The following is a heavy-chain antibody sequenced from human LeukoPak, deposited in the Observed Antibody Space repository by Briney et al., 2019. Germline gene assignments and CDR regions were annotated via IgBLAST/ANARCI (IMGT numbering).Heavy chain of an antibody. D-gene: IGHD3-3*01. Sequence: GGSLRLSCATSGFSFSNAWMNWVRQAPGKGLEWVGRIRSNSDGGTIDYAASVKDRFTLSRDDSKNTLYLQLNSLQTADTAVYYCARERPRYDFWSGYPVDYWGQGTLVTVSS. V-gene: IGHV3-15*07. J-gene: IGHJ4*02. CDR1: GFSFSNAW. CDR2: IRSNSDGGTI. CDR3: ARERPRYDFWSGYPVDY.